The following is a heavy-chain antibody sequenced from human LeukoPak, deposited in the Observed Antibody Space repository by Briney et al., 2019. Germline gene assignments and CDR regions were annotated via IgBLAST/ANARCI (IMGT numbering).Heavy chain of an antibody. V-gene: IGHV3-23*01. CDR2: VSGSGGIT. Sequence: GGSLRLSCEVSEFTFSSYAMSWVRQAPGKGLEWVSSVSGSGGITYYYADSVKGRFTISRDSSKNTLYLQMNSLRVEDTTLYYCARFGYDSGLDYWGQGTLVTVSS. CDR3: ARFGYDSGLDY. CDR1: EFTFSSYA. J-gene: IGHJ4*02. D-gene: IGHD6-19*01.